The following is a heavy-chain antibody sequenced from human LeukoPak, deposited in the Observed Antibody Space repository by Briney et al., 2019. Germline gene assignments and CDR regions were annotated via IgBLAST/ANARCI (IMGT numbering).Heavy chain of an antibody. CDR1: GYTFTGYY. D-gene: IGHD4-23*01. CDR3: ARTPLTTVVTLNFDY. Sequence: ASVKVSCKASGYTFTGYYMHWVRQAPGQGLEWKGWINPNSGGTNYAQKFQGRVTMTGDTSISTAYMELSRLRSDDTAVYYCARTPLTTVVTLNFDYWGQGTLVTVSS. CDR2: INPNSGGT. V-gene: IGHV1-2*02. J-gene: IGHJ4*02.